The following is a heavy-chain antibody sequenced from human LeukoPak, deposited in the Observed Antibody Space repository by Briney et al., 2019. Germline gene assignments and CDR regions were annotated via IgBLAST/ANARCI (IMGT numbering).Heavy chain of an antibody. CDR3: AREPTNRRRVDTAMATDY. D-gene: IGHD5-18*01. CDR1: GGTFSSYT. Sequence: ASVKVSCKASGGTFSSYTISWVRQAPGQGLEWMGRIIPILGIANYAQKFQGRVTITADKSTSTAYMELSSLRSDDTAVNYCAREPTNRRRVDTAMATDYWGQGTLVTVSS. CDR2: IIPILGIA. J-gene: IGHJ4*02. V-gene: IGHV1-69*04.